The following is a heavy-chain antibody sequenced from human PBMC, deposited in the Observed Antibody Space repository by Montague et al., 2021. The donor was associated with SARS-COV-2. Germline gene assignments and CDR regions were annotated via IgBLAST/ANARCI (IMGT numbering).Heavy chain of an antibody. CDR1: GFTFSSYA. Sequence: SLSLSCAASGFTFSSYAMHWVRQAPGKGLEWVAVISYDGSNKYYADSVKGRFTISRDNSKNTLYLQMNSLRAEDTAVYYCARGYGGSYYYFDYWGQGTLVTVSS. CDR3: ARGYGGSYYYFDY. J-gene: IGHJ4*02. D-gene: IGHD1-26*01. V-gene: IGHV3-30-3*01. CDR2: ISYDGSNK.